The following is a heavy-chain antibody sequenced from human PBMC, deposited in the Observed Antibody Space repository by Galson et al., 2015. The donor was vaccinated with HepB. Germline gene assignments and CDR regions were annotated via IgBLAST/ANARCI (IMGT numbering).Heavy chain of an antibody. CDR1: GFNFSGSA. J-gene: IGHJ4*02. D-gene: IGHD3-10*01. CDR2: IRSKANSYAT. Sequence: SLRLSCAASGFNFSGSAMHWVRQASGKGLEWVGRIRSKANSYATAYAASVKGRFTISRDDSKNTAYLQMNSLKTEDTAVYYCIRHAFGELFLWGQGTLVTVSS. V-gene: IGHV3-73*01. CDR3: IRHAFGELFL.